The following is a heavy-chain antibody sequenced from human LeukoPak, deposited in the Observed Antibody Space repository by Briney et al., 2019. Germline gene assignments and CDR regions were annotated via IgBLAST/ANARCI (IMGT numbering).Heavy chain of an antibody. J-gene: IGHJ6*02. V-gene: IGHV4-30-4*01. D-gene: IGHD2-2*02. Sequence: PSQTLSLTCTVSGGSISSGDYYWSWIRQPPGKGLEWIGYIYYSGSTYYNPSLKSRVTISVDTSKNQFSLKLSSVTAADTAVYYCARGPGAPAAIYYYGMDVWGQGTTVTVSS. CDR3: ARGPGAPAAIYYYGMDV. CDR1: GGSISSGDYY. CDR2: IYYSGST.